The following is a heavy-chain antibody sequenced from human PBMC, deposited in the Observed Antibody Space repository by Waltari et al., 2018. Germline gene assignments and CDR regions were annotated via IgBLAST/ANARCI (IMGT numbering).Heavy chain of an antibody. D-gene: IGHD6-13*01. CDR3: AREYSRICFHALDG. CDR1: GFTLGNYG. J-gene: IGHJ6*02. CDR2: IQYDGSIK. Sequence: QVHVVESGGGVVQPGGSLRLSWAASGFTLGNYGMHWVRQAPGKGLEWVAVIQYDGSIKNYADSVKGRFTISRENSKNTLYLEMKSLRAEDTAVYYCAREYSRICFHALDGWGQGTAVTVSS. V-gene: IGHV3-33*05.